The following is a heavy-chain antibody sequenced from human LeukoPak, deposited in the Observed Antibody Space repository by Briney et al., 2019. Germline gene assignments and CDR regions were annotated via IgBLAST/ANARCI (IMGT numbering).Heavy chain of an antibody. CDR2: INPNSGGT. D-gene: IGHD3-9*01. CDR1: GGTFSSYA. CDR3: ARGWDHFDSTSLAY. V-gene: IGHV1-2*02. J-gene: IGHJ4*02. Sequence: GASVKVSCKASGGTFSSYAISWVRQAPGQGLEWMGWINPNSGGTNYAQKFQGRVTMTRDTSISTAYMELSRLRSDDTAVYYCARGWDHFDSTSLAYWGQGTLVTVSS.